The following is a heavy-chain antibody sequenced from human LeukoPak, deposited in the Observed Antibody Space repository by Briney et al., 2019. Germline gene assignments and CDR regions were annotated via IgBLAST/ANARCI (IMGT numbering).Heavy chain of an antibody. CDR2: IYPGDSDT. CDR3: ARRYYGSGSYWPVYFDY. J-gene: IGHJ4*02. CDR1: GYSFTSYW. V-gene: IGHV5-51*01. D-gene: IGHD3-10*01. Sequence: GESLKISCKGSGYSFTSYWIGWVRQMPGKGLEWMGIIYPGDSDTRYSPSFQGQVTISADKSIITAYLQWSSLKASDTAMYYCARRYYGSGSYWPVYFDYWGQGTLVTVSS.